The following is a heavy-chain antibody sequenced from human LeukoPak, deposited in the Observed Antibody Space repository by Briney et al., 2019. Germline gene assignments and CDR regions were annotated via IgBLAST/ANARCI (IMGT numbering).Heavy chain of an antibody. CDR1: GGSISSGDYY. J-gene: IGHJ3*02. Sequence: PSQTLSLTCTVSGGSISSGDYYWSWIRQPPGKGLEWIGYIYYSGTTYYNPSLKSRVTISVDTSKNQFSLKLTSVTAADTAVYFCARQGSGRAFDIWGQGTMVTVSS. CDR2: IYYSGTT. V-gene: IGHV4-30-4*01. CDR3: ARQGSGRAFDI.